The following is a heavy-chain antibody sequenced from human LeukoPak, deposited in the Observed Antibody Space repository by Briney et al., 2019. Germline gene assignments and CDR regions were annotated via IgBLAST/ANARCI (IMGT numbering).Heavy chain of an antibody. CDR1: GYTFNTYS. D-gene: IGHD3-22*01. V-gene: IGHV1-18*01. CDR2: INAYNGNT. Sequence: ASVKVSCKASGYTFNTYSISCVRQAPGQGLEWMGWINAYNGNTNYAQKLQGRVTMTTETSTSTAYMELISLRSADTAVYYCARGGSTLIVTGCYYYGVGVWGQGTTVTVSS. J-gene: IGHJ6*02. CDR3: ARGGSTLIVTGCYYYGVGV.